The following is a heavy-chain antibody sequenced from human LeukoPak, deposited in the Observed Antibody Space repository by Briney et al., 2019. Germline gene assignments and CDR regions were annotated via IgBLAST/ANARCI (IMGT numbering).Heavy chain of an antibody. J-gene: IGHJ6*03. D-gene: IGHD4-23*01. Sequence: VASVKVSCKASGYTFTSYYMHWVRQAPGQGLEWMGIINPSGGSTSYAQKFQGRVTMTRDTSTSTVYMELSSLRSEDTAVYYCARDQVVTYYYYYMDVWGKGTTVTVSS. CDR1: GYTFTSYY. CDR3: ARDQVVTYYYYYMDV. CDR2: INPSGGST. V-gene: IGHV1-46*01.